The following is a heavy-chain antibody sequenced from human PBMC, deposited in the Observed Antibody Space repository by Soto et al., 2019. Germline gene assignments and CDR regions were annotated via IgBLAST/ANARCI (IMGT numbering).Heavy chain of an antibody. J-gene: IGHJ5*02. D-gene: IGHD3-10*01. V-gene: IGHV4-59*01. CDR2: IYYSGST. Sequence: SETLSLTCTVSGGSISSYYWSWIRQPPGKGLEWIGYIYYSGSTNYNPSLKSRVTISVDTSKNQFSLKLSSVTDADTAVYYCARELFGRSVWFDPWGQGTLVTVS. CDR3: ARELFGRSVWFDP. CDR1: GGSISSYY.